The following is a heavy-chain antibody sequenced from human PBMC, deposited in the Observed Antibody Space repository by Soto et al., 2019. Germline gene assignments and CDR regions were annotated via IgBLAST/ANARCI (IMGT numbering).Heavy chain of an antibody. D-gene: IGHD2-2*01. V-gene: IGHV1-3*01. CDR1: GYTFTSYA. CDR2: INAGNGNT. CDR3: ARGQYQLVSPIYYYYGMDV. Sequence: ASVQVSCKASGYTFTSYAMHWVRQAPGQRLEWMGWINAGNGNTKYSQKFQGRVTITRDTSASTAYMELSSLRSEDTAVYYCARGQYQLVSPIYYYYGMDVWGQGTTVTVSS. J-gene: IGHJ6*02.